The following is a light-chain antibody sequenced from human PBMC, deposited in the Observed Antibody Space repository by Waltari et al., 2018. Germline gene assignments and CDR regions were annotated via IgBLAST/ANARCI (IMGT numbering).Light chain of an antibody. V-gene: IGLV2-23*01. J-gene: IGLJ3*02. CDR1: SRDVGTYTL. CDR3: CSYAGSYTWV. Sequence: QSALPQPSPGSGSPGQSITIPCTGTSRDVGTYTLFSWYQQYPGKPPKVMIYDDNRRPSGVSDRFSGSKSGNTASLTISGVQAEDEADYYCCSYAGSYTWVFGGGTKLTVL. CDR2: DDN.